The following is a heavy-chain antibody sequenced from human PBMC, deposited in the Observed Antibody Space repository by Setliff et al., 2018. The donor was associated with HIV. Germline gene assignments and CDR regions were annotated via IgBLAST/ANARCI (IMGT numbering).Heavy chain of an antibody. D-gene: IGHD6-13*01. Sequence: GESLTISCKGSGYMFNNYWIAWVRQVPGKGLEWMGIIDPGDSDTRYTPSYQGRIIMSIDRFRSTAYLQWRSLTPSDSALYYCARQRPPGYSSPYTIEYWGQGTLVTSPQ. CDR2: IDPGDSDT. CDR1: GYMFNNYW. V-gene: IGHV5-51*01. J-gene: IGHJ4*02. CDR3: ARQRPPGYSSPYTIEY.